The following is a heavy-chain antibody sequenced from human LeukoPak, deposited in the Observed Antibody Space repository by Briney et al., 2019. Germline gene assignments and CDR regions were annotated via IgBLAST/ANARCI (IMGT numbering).Heavy chain of an antibody. CDR1: GYTLTELS. D-gene: IGHD1-26*01. J-gene: IGHJ6*02. CDR3: ATPPRSGSYYYYGMDV. CDR2: FDPEDGET. Sequence: ASVKVSCKVSGYTLTELSMHWVRQAPGKGLEWMGGFDPEDGETIYAQKFQGRVTMTEDTSTDTAYMELSSLRSEDTAVYYCATPPRSGSYYYYGMDVWGQGTTVTVSS. V-gene: IGHV1-24*01.